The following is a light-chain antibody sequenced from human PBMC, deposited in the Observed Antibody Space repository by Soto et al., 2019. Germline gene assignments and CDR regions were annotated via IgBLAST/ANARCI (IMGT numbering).Light chain of an antibody. J-gene: IGLJ1*01. CDR1: SSDVGGYNY. CDR2: EVS. Sequence: QSALTQPASVSGSPGQSITISCTGTSSDVGGYNYVSWYQQHPGKAPKLMIYEVSNRPSGVSNRFSGSKSGNMASLTISGLQAEDEADYYCSSYTSSITLVVFGTGTKVTVL. CDR3: SSYTSSITLVV. V-gene: IGLV2-14*01.